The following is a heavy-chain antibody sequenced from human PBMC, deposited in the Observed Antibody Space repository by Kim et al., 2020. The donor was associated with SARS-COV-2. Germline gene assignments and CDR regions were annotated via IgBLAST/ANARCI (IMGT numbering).Heavy chain of an antibody. J-gene: IGHJ5*02. CDR3: ARGGDIVVVPAAMWFDP. Sequence: SETLSLTCAVYGGSFSGYYWSWIRQPPGKGLEWIGEINHSGSTNYNPSLKSRVTISVDTSKNQFSLKLSSVTAADTAVYYCARGGDIVVVPAAMWFDPWGQGTRVTVSS. V-gene: IGHV4-34*01. CDR2: INHSGST. D-gene: IGHD2-2*01. CDR1: GGSFSGYY.